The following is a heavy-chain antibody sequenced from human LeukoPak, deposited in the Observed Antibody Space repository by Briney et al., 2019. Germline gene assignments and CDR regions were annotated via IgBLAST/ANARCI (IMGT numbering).Heavy chain of an antibody. D-gene: IGHD6-19*01. CDR2: INEGGNVR. J-gene: IGHJ4*02. CDR1: GFTFSAYW. V-gene: IGHV3-7*01. Sequence: GGSLRLSCAASGFTFSAYWMTWVRQAPGKGLEWVANINEGGNVRFYVDSVKGRFTISRDNTKISLYLQMYSLRAEDTAVYYCARVGKNGWDFDHWGQGTLVAVSS. CDR3: ARVGKNGWDFDH.